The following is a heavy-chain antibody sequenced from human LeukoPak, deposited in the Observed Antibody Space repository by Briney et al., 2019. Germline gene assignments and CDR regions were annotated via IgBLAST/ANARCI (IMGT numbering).Heavy chain of an antibody. CDR3: ARDGIVGAGAFDI. D-gene: IGHD1-26*01. CDR1: GGSISSSSYY. J-gene: IGHJ3*02. CDR2: IYYSGST. V-gene: IGHV4-39*07. Sequence: PSETLSLTCTVSGGSISSSSYYWGWIRQPPGKGLEWIGSIYYSGSTNYNPSLKSRVTISVDTSKNQFSLKLSSVTAADTAVYYCARDGIVGAGAFDIWGQGTMVTVSS.